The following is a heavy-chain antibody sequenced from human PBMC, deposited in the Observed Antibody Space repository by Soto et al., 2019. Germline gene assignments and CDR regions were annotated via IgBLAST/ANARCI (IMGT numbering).Heavy chain of an antibody. D-gene: IGHD2-15*01. V-gene: IGHV1-24*01. J-gene: IGHJ4*02. CDR1: GYTLTELS. CDR3: ATDGANCSGGSCYDY. Sequence: ASVKVSCKVSGYTLTELSMHWVRQAPGKGLEWMGGFDPGDGETIYAQKFQGRVTMTEDTSTDTAYMELSSLRSEDTAVYYCATDGANCSGGSCYDYWGQGTLVTVSS. CDR2: FDPGDGET.